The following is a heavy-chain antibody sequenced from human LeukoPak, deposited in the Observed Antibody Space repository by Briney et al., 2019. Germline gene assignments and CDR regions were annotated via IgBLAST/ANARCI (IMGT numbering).Heavy chain of an antibody. CDR2: MSYNGEIT. CDR1: GFTFSSYG. J-gene: IGHJ4*02. V-gene: IGHV3-30*18. Sequence: PGGSLRLSCAASGFTFSSYGMHWVRQAPGKGLEWVAVMSYNGEITYYADSVKGRFTISRDNSQNMLYLLMNSLRVDDTSVYYCAKVQLERRELRPNFDSWGEGTLVTVSS. CDR3: AKVQLERRELRPNFDS. D-gene: IGHD1-1*01.